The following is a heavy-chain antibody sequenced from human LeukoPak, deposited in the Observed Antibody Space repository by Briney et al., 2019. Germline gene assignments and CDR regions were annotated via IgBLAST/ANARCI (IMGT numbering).Heavy chain of an antibody. D-gene: IGHD2-15*01. Sequence: VASVKVSCKASGYTFISYYMHWVRQAPGQGLEWMGIINPSGGSASYAQKFQGRVTMTRDTSTSTVYMELSSLRSEDTAVYYCAREKAGGIVVVVAATTPYYFYGMDVWGQGTTVTVSS. J-gene: IGHJ6*02. CDR3: AREKAGGIVVVVAATTPYYFYGMDV. CDR2: INPSGGSA. CDR1: GYTFISYY. V-gene: IGHV1-46*01.